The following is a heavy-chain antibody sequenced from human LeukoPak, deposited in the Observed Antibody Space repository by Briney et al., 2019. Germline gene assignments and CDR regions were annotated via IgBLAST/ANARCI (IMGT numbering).Heavy chain of an antibody. Sequence: ASVKVSCKASGGTFSSYAISWVRQAPGQGLEWMGGIIPIFGTANYAQKLQGRVTMTTDTSTSAAYMELRSLRSDDTAVYYCARTRGYFDWLPAYYFDYWGQGTLVTASS. CDR3: ARTRGYFDWLPAYYFDY. J-gene: IGHJ4*02. V-gene: IGHV1-69*05. CDR1: GGTFSSYA. D-gene: IGHD3-9*01. CDR2: IIPIFGTA.